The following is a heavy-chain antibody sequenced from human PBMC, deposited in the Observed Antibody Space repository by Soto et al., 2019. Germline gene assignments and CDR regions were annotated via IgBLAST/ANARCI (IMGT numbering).Heavy chain of an antibody. V-gene: IGHV4-59*08. CDR1: GGSISSYY. CDR3: ARHAYSSGWYYFDY. J-gene: IGHJ4*02. CDR2: IYYSGST. Sequence: SETLSLTCTVSGGSISSYYWSWIRQPPGKGLEWIGYIYYSGSTNYNPSLKSRVTISVDTSKNQFSLTLSSVTAADTAVYYCARHAYSSGWYYFDYSSQGTLVTVS. D-gene: IGHD6-19*01.